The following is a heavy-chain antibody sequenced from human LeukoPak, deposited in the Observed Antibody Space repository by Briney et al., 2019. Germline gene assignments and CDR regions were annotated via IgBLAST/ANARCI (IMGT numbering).Heavy chain of an antibody. CDR1: GFTFSCYS. J-gene: IGHJ3*02. D-gene: IGHD3-22*01. Sequence: GGSLRLSCAASGFTFSCYSMNWVRQAPGKGLEWVSPISSSSSYIYYADSVKGRFTISRDNAKNSLYLQMNSLRAEDTAVYYCARMDSSGYYPPSRRANVAFDIWGQGTMVTVSS. CDR2: ISSSSSYI. V-gene: IGHV3-21*01. CDR3: ARMDSSGYYPPSRRANVAFDI.